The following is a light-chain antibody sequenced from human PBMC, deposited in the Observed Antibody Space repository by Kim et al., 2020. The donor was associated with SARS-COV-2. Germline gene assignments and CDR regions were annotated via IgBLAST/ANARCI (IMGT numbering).Light chain of an antibody. CDR2: GAS. CDR1: QSVNTK. V-gene: IGKV3D-15*01. J-gene: IGKJ1*01. CDR3: QQYHDWAET. Sequence: EIVMTQSPATLSVSPGERATLTCRASQSVNTKLAWYQQKGGRPPRILIYGASTRATGVPARFSGSGSGTNFTLTIRSLQSEDFAVYYCQQYHDWAETFGQGTKVDIK.